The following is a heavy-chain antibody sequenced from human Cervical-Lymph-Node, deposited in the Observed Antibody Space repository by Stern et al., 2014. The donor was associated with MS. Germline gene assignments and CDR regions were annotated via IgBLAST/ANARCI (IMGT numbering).Heavy chain of an antibody. D-gene: IGHD3-16*02. CDR1: GFSLSASGMG. J-gene: IGHJ4*02. CDR3: ARTDTYYDYVWGSYREYYFDY. Sequence: QVTLRESGPTLVKPTQTLTLTCTYSGFSLSASGMGGGWIRQPPGKALEWVAPIDWDDDKYYSTSLKTRLTISKDTSKNQVVLTMTNMDPVDTATYYCARTDTYYDYVWGSYREYYFDYWGQGTLVTVSS. CDR2: IDWDDDK. V-gene: IGHV2-70*01.